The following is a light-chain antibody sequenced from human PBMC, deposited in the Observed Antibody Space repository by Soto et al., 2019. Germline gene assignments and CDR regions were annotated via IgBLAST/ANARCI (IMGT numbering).Light chain of an antibody. Sequence: QLVLTQPASVSGSPGQSITISCTGTSSDVGAYNYVSWYQQHPGKAPKLMIYDVSNRPSGVSNRFSGSKSGNTASLTISGLQAEDEADYYCSSYTSSNTYVFGTGTQLTVL. CDR2: DVS. J-gene: IGLJ1*01. CDR3: SSYTSSNTYV. V-gene: IGLV2-14*03. CDR1: SSDVGAYNY.